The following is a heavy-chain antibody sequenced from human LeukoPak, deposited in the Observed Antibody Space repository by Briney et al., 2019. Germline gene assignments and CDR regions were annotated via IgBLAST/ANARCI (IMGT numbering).Heavy chain of an antibody. J-gene: IGHJ4*02. CDR3: ARELAGHYYGSGSSFDY. Sequence: PGGSLRLSRAASGFTFTSYSLNWVRQAPGKGLEWVSQISGSGSATYYADSVKGRFTISRDNAKNSLYLQMNSLRAEDTAVYYCARELAGHYYGSGSSFDYWGQGTLVTVSS. V-gene: IGHV3-48*04. D-gene: IGHD3-10*01. CDR2: ISGSGSAT. CDR1: GFTFTSYS.